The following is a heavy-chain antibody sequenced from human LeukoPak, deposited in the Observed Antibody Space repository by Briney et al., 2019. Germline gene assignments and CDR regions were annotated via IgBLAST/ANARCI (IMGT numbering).Heavy chain of an antibody. CDR2: IRYDGSNK. CDR3: ARMRNIPAASRAGNFDY. V-gene: IGHV3-30*02. D-gene: IGHD6-13*01. J-gene: IGHJ4*02. Sequence: PGGSLRLSCAASGFTFSSYGMHWVRQAPGKGLEWVAFIRYDGSNKYYADSVKGRFTISRDNSKNTLYLQMNSLRAEDTAVYYCARMRNIPAASRAGNFDYWGQGTLVTVSS. CDR1: GFTFSSYG.